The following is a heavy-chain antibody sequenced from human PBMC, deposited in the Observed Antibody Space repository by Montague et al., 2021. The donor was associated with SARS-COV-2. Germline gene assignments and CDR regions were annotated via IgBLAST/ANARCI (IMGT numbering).Heavy chain of an antibody. D-gene: IGHD3-10*01. J-gene: IGHJ4*02. CDR2: IYDSGST. CDR1: GASLSSGGNY. Sequence: SLSLTCNVSGASLSSGGNYWTWIRQHPGKGLEWIGYIYDSGSTSYNPSLKSRVTISVDTSKKDLCLNLTSVTAADTAVYYCARGVRGAILGFDSWGQGTQVTVSS. CDR3: ARGVRGAILGFDS. V-gene: IGHV4-31*03.